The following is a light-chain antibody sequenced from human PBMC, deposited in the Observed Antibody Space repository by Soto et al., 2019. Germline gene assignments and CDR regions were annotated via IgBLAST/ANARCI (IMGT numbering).Light chain of an antibody. CDR3: HHYGSSPPYT. Sequence: EIVLTQSPGTLSLSPGEGATLSCRASQSFSRTYLAWYQQKPGQAPRRLIYGASNRATGIPDRFSGSGSGTDFTLTISRLEPEDFAVYYCHHYGSSPPYTLGQGTKLEIK. CDR2: GAS. V-gene: IGKV3-20*01. J-gene: IGKJ2*01. CDR1: QSFSRTY.